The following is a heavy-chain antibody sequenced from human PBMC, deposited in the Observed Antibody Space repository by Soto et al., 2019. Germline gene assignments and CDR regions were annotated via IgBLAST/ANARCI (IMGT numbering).Heavy chain of an antibody. CDR1: GFPFSTYA. J-gene: IGHJ1*01. V-gene: IGHV3-23*01. CDR3: AREEDCSDGICYSEYFQR. Sequence: GSLRLSCAAAGFPFSTYAMNWVRQAPGKGLKWVSGISSGGGSTYYADSVKGRFTISRDNSRNTVYLQMNSLRVDDTAVYYCAREEDCSDGICYSEYFQRWGQGTLVTVSS. CDR2: ISSGGGST. D-gene: IGHD2-15*01.